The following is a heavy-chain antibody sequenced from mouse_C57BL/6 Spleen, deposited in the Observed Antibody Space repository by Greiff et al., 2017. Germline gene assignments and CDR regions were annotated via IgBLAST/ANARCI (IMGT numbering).Heavy chain of an antibody. V-gene: IGHV1-64*01. J-gene: IGHJ2*01. CDR2: IHPNSGST. CDR1: GYTFTSYW. Sequence: VQLQQPGAELVKPGASVKLSCKASGYTFTSYWMHWVKQRPGQGLEWIGMIHPNSGSTNYNEKFKSKATLTVDKSSSTAYMQLSSLTSEDSAVYYCAVLLRSSYGNYWGQGTTLTVSS. CDR3: AVLLRSSYGNY. D-gene: IGHD1-1*01.